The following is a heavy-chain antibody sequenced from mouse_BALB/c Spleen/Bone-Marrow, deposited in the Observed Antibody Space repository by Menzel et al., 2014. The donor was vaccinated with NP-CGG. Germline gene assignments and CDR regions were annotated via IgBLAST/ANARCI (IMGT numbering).Heavy chain of an antibody. CDR3: ARGGYGNHYFDY. D-gene: IGHD2-1*01. V-gene: IGHV1S130*01. J-gene: IGHJ2*01. Sequence: VQLQQSGSVLVRPGASVKLSCKASGYTFTSSWVHWAKQRPGQGLEWIGEIHPNSGNTNYNEKFKGKATLTVDTSSSTAYVDLSSLTSEDSAVYYCARGGYGNHYFDYWGQGTTLTVSS. CDR2: IHPNSGNT. CDR1: GYTFTSSW.